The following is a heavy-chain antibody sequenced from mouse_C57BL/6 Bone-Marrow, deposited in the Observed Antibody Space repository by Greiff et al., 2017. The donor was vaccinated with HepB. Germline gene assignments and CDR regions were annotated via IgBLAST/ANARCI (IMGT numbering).Heavy chain of an antibody. CDR2: INPNNGGT. CDR1: GYTFTDYY. V-gene: IGHV1-26*01. CDR3: ARRGYFDY. Sequence: VQLKDSGPELVKPGASVKISCKASGYTFTDYYMNWVKQSHGKSLEWIGDINPNNGGTSYNQKFKGKATLTVDKSSSTAYMELRSLTSEDSAVYYCARRGYFDYWGQGTTLTVSS. J-gene: IGHJ2*01.